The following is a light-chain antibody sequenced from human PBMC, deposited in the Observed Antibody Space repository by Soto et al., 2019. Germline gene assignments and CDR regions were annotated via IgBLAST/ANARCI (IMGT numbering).Light chain of an antibody. CDR1: SSDVGGYNF. CDR2: DVS. Sequence: QSALTQPASVSGSPGQSITISCTGTSSDVGGYNFVSWYQQHPGKAPKLMIYDVSNRPSGVSNRFSGSKSGYTASPTISGLHAEDEADYYCNPYRSSPLTYVFGTGTNLTVL. V-gene: IGLV2-14*01. CDR3: NPYRSSPLTYV. J-gene: IGLJ1*01.